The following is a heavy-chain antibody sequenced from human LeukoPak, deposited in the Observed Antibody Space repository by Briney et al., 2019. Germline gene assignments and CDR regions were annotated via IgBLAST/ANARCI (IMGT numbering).Heavy chain of an antibody. D-gene: IGHD2-2*01. Sequence: GGSLRLSCAASGFTFSSYGMNWVRQAPGKGLEWVSSISSSSSYIYYADSVKGRFTISRDNAKNSLYLQMNSLRAEDTAVYYCARAPRYCSSTSCYYYYYYGMDVWGQGTTVTVSS. V-gene: IGHV3-21*04. J-gene: IGHJ6*02. CDR2: ISSSSSYI. CDR1: GFTFSSYG. CDR3: ARAPRYCSSTSCYYYYYYGMDV.